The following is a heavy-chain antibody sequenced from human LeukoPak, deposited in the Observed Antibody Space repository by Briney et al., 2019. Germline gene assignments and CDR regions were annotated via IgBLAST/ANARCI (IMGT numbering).Heavy chain of an antibody. CDR3: GRGGVGVWTENNWFAP. CDR1: GYTFTSYG. V-gene: IGHV1-18*01. CDR2: ISAYNGNT. Sequence: ASVKVSCKASGYTFTSYGISWVGQAPGQGLEWMGWISAYNGNTNYAQKLQGRVTMTTDTSTSTPYMGRRGRRSDDRAVYYGGRGGVGVWTENNWFAPGGQEPLVTVS. D-gene: IGHD3/OR15-3a*01. J-gene: IGHJ5*02.